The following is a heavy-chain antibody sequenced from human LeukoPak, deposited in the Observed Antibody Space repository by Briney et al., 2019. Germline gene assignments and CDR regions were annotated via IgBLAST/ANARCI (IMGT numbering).Heavy chain of an antibody. CDR1: GGTFSSYA. CDR3: ARDTYYYDSSGYPEGLFDY. D-gene: IGHD3-22*01. J-gene: IGHJ4*02. CDR2: IIPIFGTA. V-gene: IGHV1-69*05. Sequence: SVKVSCKASGGTFSSYAISWVRQAPGQGLEWMGRIIPIFGTANYAQKFQGRVTITTDESTSTAYMELCSLRSEDTAVYYRARDTYYYDSSGYPEGLFDYWGQGTLVTVSS.